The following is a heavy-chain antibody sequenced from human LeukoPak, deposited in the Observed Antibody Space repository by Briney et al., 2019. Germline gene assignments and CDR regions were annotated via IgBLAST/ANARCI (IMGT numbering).Heavy chain of an antibody. CDR1: GSSISSSSDY. CDR2: IYYSGRT. CDR3: ARGHPSIAAAGTYFDY. Sequence: PSETLSLTCSVSGSSISSSSDYWGWIRQPPGKGLEWIGSIYYSGRTYYNLSLKSRVTISVDTSKNQFSLKLSSVTAADTAVYYCARGHPSIAAAGTYFDYWGQGTLVTVSS. D-gene: IGHD6-13*01. V-gene: IGHV4-39*07. J-gene: IGHJ4*02.